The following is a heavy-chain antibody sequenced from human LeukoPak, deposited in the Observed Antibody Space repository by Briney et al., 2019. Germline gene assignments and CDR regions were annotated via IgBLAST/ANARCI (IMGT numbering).Heavy chain of an antibody. V-gene: IGHV3-53*01. CDR2: IYSGGST. J-gene: IGHJ4*02. CDR3: ARTRLIATYFDY. D-gene: IGHD2/OR15-2a*01. CDR1: GFTVSSNY. Sequence: GGSLRLSCAASGFTVSSNYMSWVRQAPGKGLEWVSVIYSGGSTYYADSVKGRFTISRDNSKNTLYLQMNSLRAEDTAVYYCARTRLIATYFDYWGQGTLVTASS.